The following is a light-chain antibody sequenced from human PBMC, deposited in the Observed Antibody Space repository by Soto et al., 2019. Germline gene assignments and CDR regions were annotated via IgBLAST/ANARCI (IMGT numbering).Light chain of an antibody. CDR1: QTISVN. V-gene: IGKV1-39*01. CDR2: AAS. CDR3: QQSYSDPVT. Sequence: DIQMTQSPSSLSASVGDRVTITCRASQTISVNLNWYQQKPGKAPNLLIYAASSLQSGVPSRFSGSGSGTDFTLTINSLQPEDFATYYLQQSYSDPVTFGPGTKVDIK. J-gene: IGKJ3*01.